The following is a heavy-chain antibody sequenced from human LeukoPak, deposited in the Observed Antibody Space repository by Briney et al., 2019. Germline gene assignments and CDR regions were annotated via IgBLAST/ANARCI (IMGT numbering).Heavy chain of an antibody. V-gene: IGHV4-59*01. CDR1: GGSISSYY. J-gene: IGHJ4*02. CDR3: ARELASGGPFDY. CDR2: IYYSGST. D-gene: IGHD1-1*01. Sequence: SETLSLTCTVSGGSISSYYWSWIRQPPGKGLEWIGYIYYSGSTNYNPSLKSRVTISVDTSKNQFSLKLSSVTAADTAGYYCARELASGGPFDYWGQGTLVTVSS.